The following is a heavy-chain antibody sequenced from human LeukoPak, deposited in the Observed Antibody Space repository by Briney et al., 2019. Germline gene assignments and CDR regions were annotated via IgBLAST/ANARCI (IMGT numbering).Heavy chain of an antibody. CDR2: IYHTGST. CDR3: ARSSSSGWGFRFDP. Sequence: SETLSLTCTVSGDSISHYYWTWVRQPPGKGLEWIAYIYHTGSTNYNPSLQSRVIISLDKSKNQLSLKLSSVTAADTAVYYCARSSSSGWGFRFDPWGQGTLVTVSS. J-gene: IGHJ5*02. D-gene: IGHD6-19*01. CDR1: GDSISHYY. V-gene: IGHV4-59*01.